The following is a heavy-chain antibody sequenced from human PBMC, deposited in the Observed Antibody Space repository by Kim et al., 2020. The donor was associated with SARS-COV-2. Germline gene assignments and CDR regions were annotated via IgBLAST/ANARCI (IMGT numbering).Heavy chain of an antibody. V-gene: IGHV4-61*02. J-gene: IGHJ4*02. Sequence: SETLSLTCTVSGGSISSGSYYWSWIRQPAGKGLEWIGRIYTSGSTNYNPSLKSRVTISVDTSKNQFSLKLSSVTAADTAVYYCARAKADVLRYFDWTVYFDYWGQGTLVTVSS. CDR1: GGSISSGSYY. CDR3: ARAKADVLRYFDWTVYFDY. D-gene: IGHD3-9*01. CDR2: IYTSGST.